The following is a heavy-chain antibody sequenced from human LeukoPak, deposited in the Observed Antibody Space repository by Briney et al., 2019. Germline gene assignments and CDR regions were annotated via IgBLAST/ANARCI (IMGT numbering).Heavy chain of an antibody. Sequence: SETLSLTCAVYGGSFSGYYWSWIRQPPGKGLEWIGEINHSGSTNYNPSLKSRVTISVDTSKDQFSLKLSSVTAADTAAYYCARGLLWFGELFTEYYGMGVWGKGTTVTVSS. CDR3: ARGLLWFGELFTEYYGMGV. D-gene: IGHD3-10*01. CDR1: GGSFSGYY. CDR2: INHSGST. V-gene: IGHV4-34*01. J-gene: IGHJ6*04.